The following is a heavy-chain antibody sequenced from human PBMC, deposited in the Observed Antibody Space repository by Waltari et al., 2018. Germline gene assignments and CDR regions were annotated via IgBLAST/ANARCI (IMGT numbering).Heavy chain of an antibody. V-gene: IGHV4-38-2*01. CDR3: ARGASVAGTPGYNKAMDV. D-gene: IGHD6-19*01. Sequence: QVQLQESGPGLVKPSETLSLTCAVPVYSIRSDYSWVWVRQSPGKGLEWVGSIDHSGGTEYNPSLKSRVTMSIDTSKNQFSLRLSSVTAADTAIYYCARGASVAGTPGYNKAMDVWGQGTTVTVSS. J-gene: IGHJ6*02. CDR2: IDHSGGT. CDR1: VYSIRSDYS.